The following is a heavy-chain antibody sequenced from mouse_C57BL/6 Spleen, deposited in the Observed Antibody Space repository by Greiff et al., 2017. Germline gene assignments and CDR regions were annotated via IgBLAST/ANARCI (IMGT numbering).Heavy chain of an antibody. D-gene: IGHD4-1*01. V-gene: IGHV1-81*01. CDR3: ARDGWDEGYFDV. Sequence: QVHVKQSGAELARPGASVKLSCKASGYTFTSYGISWVKQRTGQGLEWIGEIYPRSGNTYYNEKFKGKATLTADKSSSTAYMELRSLTSEDSAVYFCARDGWDEGYFDVWGTGTTVTVSS. CDR2: IYPRSGNT. CDR1: GYTFTSYG. J-gene: IGHJ1*03.